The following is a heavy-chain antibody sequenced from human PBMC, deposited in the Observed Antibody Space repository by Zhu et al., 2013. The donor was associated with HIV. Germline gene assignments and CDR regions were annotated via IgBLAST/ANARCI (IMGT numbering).Heavy chain of an antibody. V-gene: IGHV1-2*02. Sequence: QVQLVQSGAEVKKPGASVKVSCKTPGYSFTGYFIHWVRQAPGQGLEWMGWINPKTGATHYAQKFQGRVTMTGDTSITTTYMQLNRLRSDDTAVYYCARVAGRKDYYDNSGYCDFWGQGTLVTVSS. CDR2: INPKTGAT. CDR1: GYSFTGYF. D-gene: IGHD3-22*01. CDR3: ARVAGRKDYYDNSGYCDF. J-gene: IGHJ4*02.